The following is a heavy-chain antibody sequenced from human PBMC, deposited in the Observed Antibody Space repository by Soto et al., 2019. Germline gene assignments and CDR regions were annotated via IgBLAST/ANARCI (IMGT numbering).Heavy chain of an antibody. CDR1: GFTFSRYA. CDR2: ISGSGGST. J-gene: IGHJ3*02. V-gene: IGHV3-23*01. D-gene: IGHD2-15*01. CDR3: AKSLVPVPSPNEAFDI. Sequence: EVQLLESGGGLVQPGGSLRLSCAASGFTFSRYAMSWVRQAPGPGLEWVSAISGSGGSTYYADAVKGRFTISRDNSKNTLYLQINSQRAEDTAVDYYAKSLVPVPSPNEAFDIWGQGTMVTVSS.